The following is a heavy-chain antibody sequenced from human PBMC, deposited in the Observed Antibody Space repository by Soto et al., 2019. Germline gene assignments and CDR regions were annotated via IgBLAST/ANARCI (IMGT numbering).Heavy chain of an antibody. CDR1: GGSFSGYY. J-gene: IGHJ6*02. Sequence: SETLALTGAVYGGSFSGYYWSWIRQPPGKGLEWIGEINHSGSTNYNPSLKSRVTISVDTSKNQFSLKLSSVTAADTAVYYCAQRTPEYGMDVWGQGTMVTGSS. V-gene: IGHV4-34*01. CDR2: INHSGST. CDR3: AQRTPEYGMDV.